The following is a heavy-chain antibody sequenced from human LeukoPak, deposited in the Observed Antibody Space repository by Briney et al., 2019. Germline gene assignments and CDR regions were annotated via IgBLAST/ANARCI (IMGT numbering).Heavy chain of an antibody. V-gene: IGHV5-51*01. CDR2: IYPGDSDT. CDR3: ARRRYYGSGDFDL. D-gene: IGHD3-10*01. CDR1: GYIFSTYR. J-gene: IGHJ1*01. Sequence: GESLRISCKASGYIFSTYRLAWVRHMPGKGLEWMGVIYPGDSDTTYSPSLQGQVTISVDTSLTTVYLQWSSLRPSDTAIYYCARRRYYGSGDFDLWGQGTLVTVS.